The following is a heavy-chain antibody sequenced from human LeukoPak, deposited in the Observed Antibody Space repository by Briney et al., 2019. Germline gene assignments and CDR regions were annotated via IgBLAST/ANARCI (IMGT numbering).Heavy chain of an antibody. J-gene: IGHJ4*02. Sequence: GGSLRLSCAASGFTFSDYSMNWVRQAPGKGLEWISYVGISSGNTKYADSVKGRFTISGGSAKNSVFLQMNSLRVEDTAVYYCARDHRYAFDNWGQGTLVTVSS. CDR3: ARDHRYAFDN. CDR2: VGISSGNT. D-gene: IGHD5-12*01. V-gene: IGHV3-48*04. CDR1: GFTFSDYS.